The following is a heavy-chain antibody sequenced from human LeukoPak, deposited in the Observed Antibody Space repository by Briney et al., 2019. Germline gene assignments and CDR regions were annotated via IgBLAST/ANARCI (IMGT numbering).Heavy chain of an antibody. D-gene: IGHD3-16*01. V-gene: IGHV3-73*01. J-gene: IGHJ4*02. Sequence: GGSLRLSCAASGFTFSGSAMHWVRQVSGKGLEWVGRIRSKANSYATAYAASVKGRFTISRDDSKNTAYLQMNSLKTEDTAVYYCTRHDWGTQAGGVDYWGQGTLVTVSS. CDR3: TRHDWGTQAGGVDY. CDR1: GFTFSGSA. CDR2: IRSKANSYAT.